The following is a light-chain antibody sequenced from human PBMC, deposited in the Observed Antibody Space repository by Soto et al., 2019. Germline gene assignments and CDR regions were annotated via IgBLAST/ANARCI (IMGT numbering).Light chain of an antibody. CDR3: QQRDNWPPKVT. V-gene: IGKV3-11*01. CDR1: QSVSSH. J-gene: IGKJ4*01. Sequence: EIRMTQSPATLSVSPGDNATLSCRASQSVSSHVVWYQQKPGQAPRLLISDASNRATGIPARFSGSGSGTDFTLTISSLEPEDVAVYYCQQRDNWPPKVTFGGGTKVDIK. CDR2: DAS.